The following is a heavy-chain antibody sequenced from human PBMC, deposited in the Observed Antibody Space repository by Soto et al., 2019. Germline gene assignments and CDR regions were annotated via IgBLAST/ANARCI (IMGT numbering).Heavy chain of an antibody. Sequence: PGGSLRLSCAASGFTFSTYGMQWVRRAPGKGLEWVAVISYDGYLKYYVDAVKGRFTVARDNSKNTLFLEMNSLRVEDTAVYFCAKDFKVSGSHYGTLNYYYGMDVWGQGTTVTAP. CDR2: ISYDGYLK. V-gene: IGHV3-30*18. CDR1: GFTFSTYG. CDR3: AKDFKVSGSHYGTLNYYYGMDV. D-gene: IGHD3-10*01. J-gene: IGHJ6*02.